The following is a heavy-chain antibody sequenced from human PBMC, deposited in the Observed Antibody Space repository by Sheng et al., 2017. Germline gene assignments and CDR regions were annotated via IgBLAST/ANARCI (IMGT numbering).Heavy chain of an antibody. J-gene: IGHJ4*02. CDR1: GFTFSSYA. CDR2: ISYDGSNK. Sequence: ESGGGVVQPGRSLRLSCAASGFTFSSYAMHWVRQAPGKGLEWVAVISYDGSNKYYVDSVKGRFTISRDNSKNTLYLQMNSLRAEDTAVYYCARDIGEGSFDYWGQGTLVTVSS. CDR3: ARDIGEGSFDY. D-gene: IGHD3-10*01. V-gene: IGHV3-30-3*01.